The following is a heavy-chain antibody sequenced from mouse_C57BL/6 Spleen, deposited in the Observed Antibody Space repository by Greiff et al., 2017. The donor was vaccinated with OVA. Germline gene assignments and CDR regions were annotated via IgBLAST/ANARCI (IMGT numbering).Heavy chain of an antibody. CDR2: ISSGGSYT. V-gene: IGHV5-6*03. CDR3: ARRRPGPYYAMDY. J-gene: IGHJ4*01. CDR1: GFTFSSYG. Sequence: EVMLVESGGGLVKPGGSLKLSCAASGFTFSSYGMSWVRQTPDKRLEWVATISSGGSYTSYPDSVKGRFPISRDNAKNTLYLQMSSLKSEDTAMYYCARRRPGPYYAMDYWGQGTSVTVSS.